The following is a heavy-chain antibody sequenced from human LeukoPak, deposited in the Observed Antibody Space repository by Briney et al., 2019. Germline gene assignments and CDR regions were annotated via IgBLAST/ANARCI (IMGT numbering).Heavy chain of an antibody. CDR2: INHSGST. V-gene: IGHV4-34*01. Sequence: SETLSLTCTVSGGSISSYYWSWIRQPPGKGLEWIGEINHSGSTNYNPSLKSRVTISVDTSKNQFSLKLSSVTAADTAVYYCARVGGIAAAIDPWGQGTLVTVSS. CDR3: ARVGGIAAAIDP. J-gene: IGHJ5*02. D-gene: IGHD6-13*01. CDR1: GGSISSYY.